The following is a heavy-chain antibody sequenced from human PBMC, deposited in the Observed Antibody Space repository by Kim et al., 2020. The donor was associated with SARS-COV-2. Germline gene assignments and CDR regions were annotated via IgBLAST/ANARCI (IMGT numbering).Heavy chain of an antibody. V-gene: IGHV3-53*01. CDR3: ARDGCSGGSCPFDY. Sequence: HAAPVKGRFTFSRDISKNAVYLQMNNLRAEDTAVYYCARDGCSGGSCPFDYWGQGTLVTVSS. J-gene: IGHJ4*02. D-gene: IGHD2-15*01.